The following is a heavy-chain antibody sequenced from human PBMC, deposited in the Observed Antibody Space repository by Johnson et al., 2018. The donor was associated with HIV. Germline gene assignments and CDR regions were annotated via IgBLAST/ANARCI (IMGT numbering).Heavy chain of an antibody. J-gene: IGHJ3*02. D-gene: IGHD1-26*01. Sequence: QVQLVESGGGLIQPGGSLRLSCAASGLTFRDHYMSWIRQAPGKGLEWVADISTSGSTIYYADSVKGRFTISRDNAKNSLYLQMNSLGGEDTAVYYCARTSEWATYQDAFDIWGQGTMVSVSS. CDR1: GLTFRDHY. V-gene: IGHV3-11*04. CDR3: ARTSEWATYQDAFDI. CDR2: ISTSGSTI.